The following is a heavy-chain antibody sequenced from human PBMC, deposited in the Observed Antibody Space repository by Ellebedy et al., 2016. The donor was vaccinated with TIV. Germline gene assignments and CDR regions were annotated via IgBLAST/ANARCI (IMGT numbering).Heavy chain of an antibody. V-gene: IGHV3-30*18. CDR1: GFTFSSYG. J-gene: IGHJ4*02. CDR2: ISYDGSNK. D-gene: IGHD6-19*01. CDR3: AKDQPYSSGWSSSGYFDY. Sequence: GESLKISXAASGFTFSSYGMHWVRQAPGKGLEWVAVISYDGSNKYYADSVKGRFTISRDNSKNTLYLQMNSLRAEDTAVYYCAKDQPYSSGWSSSGYFDYWGQGTLVTVSS.